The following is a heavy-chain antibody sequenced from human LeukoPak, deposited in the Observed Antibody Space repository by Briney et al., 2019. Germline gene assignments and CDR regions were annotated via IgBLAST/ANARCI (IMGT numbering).Heavy chain of an antibody. D-gene: IGHD6-19*01. CDR1: GGSISSYY. Sequence: SETLSLTCTVSGGSISSYYWSWIRQPPGKGLEWIGYIYYSGSTNYNPSLKSRVTISVDTSKNQFSLKLSSVTAADTAVYYCATGSKPLSIAVAGRGYWGQGTLVTVSS. V-gene: IGHV4-59*08. CDR2: IYYSGST. J-gene: IGHJ4*02. CDR3: ATGSKPLSIAVAGRGY.